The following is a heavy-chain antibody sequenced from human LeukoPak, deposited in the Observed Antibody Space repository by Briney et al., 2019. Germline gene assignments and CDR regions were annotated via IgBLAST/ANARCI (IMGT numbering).Heavy chain of an antibody. Sequence: SETLSLTCTVSGGSFSSYYWSWIRQTAGKGLEWIGRIYASGITNYNPSLKSRLSMSLDTSKKQFSLTLTSVTAADTAVYYCARDGLAAFDPWGQGTLVTVSS. CDR1: GGSFSSYY. CDR3: ARDGLAAFDP. V-gene: IGHV4-4*07. D-gene: IGHD3-3*02. J-gene: IGHJ5*02. CDR2: IYASGIT.